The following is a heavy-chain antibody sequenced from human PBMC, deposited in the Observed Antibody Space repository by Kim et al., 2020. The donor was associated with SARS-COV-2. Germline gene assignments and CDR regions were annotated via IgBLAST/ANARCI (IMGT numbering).Heavy chain of an antibody. CDR2: ISSSSSYT. J-gene: IGHJ4*02. D-gene: IGHD5-18*01. V-gene: IGHV3-11*06. CDR3: ARAGYRGYSYGRFDY. CDR1: GFTFSDYY. Sequence: GGSLRLSCAASGFTFSDYYMSWIRQAPGKGLEWVSYISSSSSYTNYADSVKGRFTISRDNAKNSLYLQMNSLRAEDTAVYYCARAGYRGYSYGRFDYWGQGTLVTVSS.